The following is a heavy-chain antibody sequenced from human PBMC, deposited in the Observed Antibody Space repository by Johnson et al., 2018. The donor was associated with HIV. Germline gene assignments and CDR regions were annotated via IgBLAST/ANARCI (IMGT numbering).Heavy chain of an antibody. CDR2: ISSNGGST. CDR1: GFTFSSYA. V-gene: IGHV3-64*01. J-gene: IGHJ3*01. Sequence: VQLVESGGGVVQPGRSLRLSCAASGFTFSSYALHWVRQAPGKGLEYVSAISSNGGSTYYANSVKGRFTISRDNSKNTLYLQMGSLRAEDMAVYYCARGGASGAFDFWGQGTMVTVSS. D-gene: IGHD3-16*01. CDR3: ARGGASGAFDF.